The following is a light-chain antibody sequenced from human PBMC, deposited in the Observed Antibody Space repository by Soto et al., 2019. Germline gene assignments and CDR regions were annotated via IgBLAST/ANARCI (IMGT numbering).Light chain of an antibody. Sequence: ETVMTQSPATLSLSPGERATLSCRASQSVSSKLVWYQQKPGQAPRFLIYGASTRATGIPARFRGSGSGTEFTLTIDSLQXXXFAVYYCQQYNDWPPAFGGGTKVEIK. CDR1: QSVSSK. J-gene: IGKJ4*01. CDR3: QQYNDWPPA. V-gene: IGKV3-15*01. CDR2: GAS.